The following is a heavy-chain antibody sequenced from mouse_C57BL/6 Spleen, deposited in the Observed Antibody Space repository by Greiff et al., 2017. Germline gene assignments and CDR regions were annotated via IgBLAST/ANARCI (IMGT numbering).Heavy chain of an antibody. CDR2: IDPETGGT. V-gene: IGHV1-15*01. J-gene: IGHJ1*03. CDR1: GYTFTDYE. Sequence: VKLMESGAELVRPGASVTLSCKASGYTFTDYEMHWVKQTPVHGLEWIGAIDPETGGTAYNQKFKGKAILTADKSSSTAYMELRSLTSEDAAVYYGTRGAGWRYFDVWGTGTTVTVSS. CDR3: TRGAGWRYFDV.